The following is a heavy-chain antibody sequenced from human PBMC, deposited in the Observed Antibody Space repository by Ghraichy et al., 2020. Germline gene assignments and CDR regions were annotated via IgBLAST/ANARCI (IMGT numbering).Heavy chain of an antibody. D-gene: IGHD5-18*01. CDR3: AKEVDTRPGYYYGMDV. CDR2: ISGSGGST. J-gene: IGHJ6*02. V-gene: IGHV3-23*01. Sequence: GGSLRLSCAASGFTFSSYAMSWVRQAPGKGLEWVSAISGSGGSTYYADSVKGRFTISRDNSKNTLYLQMNSLRAEDTAVYYCAKEVDTRPGYYYGMDVWGQGTTVTVSS. CDR1: GFTFSSYA.